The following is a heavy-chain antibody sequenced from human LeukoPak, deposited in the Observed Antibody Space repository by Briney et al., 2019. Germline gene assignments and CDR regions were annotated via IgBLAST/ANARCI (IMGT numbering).Heavy chain of an antibody. V-gene: IGHV1-69*04. Sequence: ASVKVSCKASGGTFSSYAISWVRQAPGQGLEWMGRIVPILGIANYAQKFQGRVTITTDESTSTAYMELSSLRSEDTAVYYCARDVDSNYFDYWGQGTLVTVSS. CDR2: IVPILGIA. CDR1: GGTFSSYA. CDR3: ARDVDSNYFDY. D-gene: IGHD4-11*01. J-gene: IGHJ4*02.